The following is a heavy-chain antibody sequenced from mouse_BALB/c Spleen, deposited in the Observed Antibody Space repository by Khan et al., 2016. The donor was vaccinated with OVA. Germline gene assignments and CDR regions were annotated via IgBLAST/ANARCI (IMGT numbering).Heavy chain of an antibody. D-gene: IGHD1-3*01. CDR3: ARAFYNGAWFAY. J-gene: IGHJ3*01. V-gene: IGHV2-9*02. CDR1: GSSISNYG. Sequence: QVQLKESGPGLVAPSQTLSISCTVSGSSISNYGVHWVRQPPGKGLEWLGVIWAGGSTNHNSALMSRLSITKDNSKNQVFLKMNSLQTDDTAIYYCARAFYNGAWFAYWGQGTLVTVSA. CDR2: IWAGGST.